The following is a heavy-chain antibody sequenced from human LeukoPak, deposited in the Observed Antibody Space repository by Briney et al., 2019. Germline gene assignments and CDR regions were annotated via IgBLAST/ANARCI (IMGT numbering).Heavy chain of an antibody. CDR3: AREGQQLKHFDY. Sequence: SETLSLTCTVSGGSISSGDYHWSWIRQPPGKGLEWIGYIYYSGSTYYNPSLKSRVSISVDTSKNQFSLKLSSVTAADTAVYYCAREGQQLKHFDYWGQGTLVTVSS. CDR1: GGSISSGDYH. J-gene: IGHJ4*02. CDR2: IYYSGST. D-gene: IGHD1-1*01. V-gene: IGHV4-30-4*01.